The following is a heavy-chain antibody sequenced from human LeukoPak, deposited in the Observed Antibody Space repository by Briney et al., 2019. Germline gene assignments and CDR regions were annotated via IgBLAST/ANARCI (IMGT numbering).Heavy chain of an antibody. J-gene: IGHJ4*02. V-gene: IGHV4-39*01. CDR3: ARIPLWFGEAGFDY. Sequence: SETLSLTCSVSGGSISSSSYYWGWTRQPPGKGLEWIGSIYYSGSTYYNPSLKSRVSISVDTSKNQLSLRLNSVTAADTAVYYCARIPLWFGEAGFDYWGQGTLVTVSS. D-gene: IGHD3-10*01. CDR2: IYYSGST. CDR1: GGSISSSSYY.